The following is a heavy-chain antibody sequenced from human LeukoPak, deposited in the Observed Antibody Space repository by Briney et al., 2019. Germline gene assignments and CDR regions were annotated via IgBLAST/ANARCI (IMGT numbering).Heavy chain of an antibody. D-gene: IGHD3-22*01. CDR3: AKEVGSYYDSSGYYSFDY. Sequence: GGSLRLSCAASGFTFSSYSMNWVRQAPGKGLEWVSYISSSSSTIYYADSVKGRFTISRDNSKNTLYLQMNSLRAEDTAVYYCAKEVGSYYDSSGYYSFDYWGQGTLVTVSS. J-gene: IGHJ4*02. CDR1: GFTFSSYS. V-gene: IGHV3-48*01. CDR2: ISSSSSTI.